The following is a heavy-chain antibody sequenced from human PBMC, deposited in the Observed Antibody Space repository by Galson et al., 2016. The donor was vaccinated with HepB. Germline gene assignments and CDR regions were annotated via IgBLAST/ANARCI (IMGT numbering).Heavy chain of an antibody. J-gene: IGHJ3*02. CDR3: ARGAGYSSSWYAAGRAFDI. CDR2: IYSSDTS. Sequence: SLSLSCAASGFTVSRNYMSWVRQAPGKGLECVSVIYSSDTSYYADSVKGRFTISRHNSRNTLYLQMNSLRAEDTALYYCARGAGYSSSWYAAGRAFDIWGQGTVVTVSS. CDR1: GFTVSRNY. V-gene: IGHV3-53*04. D-gene: IGHD6-13*01.